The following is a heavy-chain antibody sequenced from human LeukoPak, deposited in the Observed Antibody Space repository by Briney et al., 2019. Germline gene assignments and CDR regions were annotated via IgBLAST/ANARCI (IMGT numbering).Heavy chain of an antibody. D-gene: IGHD6-6*01. CDR2: IYTSGSI. CDR1: GGSIRNYF. Sequence: SETLSLTCSVSGGSIRNYFWSWIRQPAGKGLEWIGRIYTSGSIDYKPSLRSRVTISVDTSKNQFSLNLSSVTAADTAVYYCARLDSSSSGDYWGHGTLITVSS. V-gene: IGHV4-4*07. J-gene: IGHJ4*01. CDR3: ARLDSSSSGDY.